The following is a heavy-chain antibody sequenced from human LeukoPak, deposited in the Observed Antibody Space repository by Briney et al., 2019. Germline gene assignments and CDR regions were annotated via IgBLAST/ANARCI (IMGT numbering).Heavy chain of an antibody. Sequence: GGSLRLSCVASGNYLMHWVRQAPGKGLVWVSHINSDGSWTSYADSVKGRFTISKDNAKNTVYLQMNSLRAEDTAVYYCFSFYETYWGRGTLVTVSS. D-gene: IGHD2/OR15-2a*01. CDR2: INSDGSWT. CDR3: FSFYETY. V-gene: IGHV3-74*01. J-gene: IGHJ4*02. CDR1: GNYL.